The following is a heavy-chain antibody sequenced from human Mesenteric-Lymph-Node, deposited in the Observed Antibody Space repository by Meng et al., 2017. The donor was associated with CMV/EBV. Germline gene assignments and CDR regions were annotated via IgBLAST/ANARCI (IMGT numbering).Heavy chain of an antibody. CDR3: ARDSGVHYDSSGYYHYYGIDV. D-gene: IGHD3-22*01. CDR2: IYYSGST. Sequence: ESLKISCTVSGGSISTYYWTWIRQPPGKGLEWIGYIYYSGSTNYNPSLKSRVTISVDTSKNQFSLKLSSMTAADTAVYYCARDSGVHYDSSGYYHYYGIDVWGQGTTVTVSS. CDR1: GGSISTYY. V-gene: IGHV4-59*01. J-gene: IGHJ6*02.